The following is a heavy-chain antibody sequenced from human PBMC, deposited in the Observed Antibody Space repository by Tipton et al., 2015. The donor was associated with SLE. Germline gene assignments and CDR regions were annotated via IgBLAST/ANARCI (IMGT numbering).Heavy chain of an antibody. V-gene: IGHV4-59*01. CDR2: INYSGNT. D-gene: IGHD7-27*01. CDR3: ARGGLGSDLRGSIYFGS. Sequence: TLSLTCTVSGGSINRSYWSWIRQPPGKGLEWVGYINYSGNTNYNPSLKGRVTISVDTSKTHFSLRLNSVTAADTAVYFCARGGLGSDLRGSIYFGSWGQGTLVTVSS. CDR1: GGSINRSY. J-gene: IGHJ4*02.